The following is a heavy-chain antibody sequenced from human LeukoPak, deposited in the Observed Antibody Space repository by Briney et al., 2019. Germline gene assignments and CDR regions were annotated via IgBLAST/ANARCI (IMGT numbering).Heavy chain of an antibody. CDR1: GFSIGTGYY. D-gene: IGHD3-22*01. CDR2: FFQLGGT. Sequence: SETLSLTCSVSGFSIGTGYYWAWIRQPPGKGLEWIGSFFQLGGTYYNPSLKNRVTISVDTSKNEFSLTLPSVTAADTAVYYCARSSESYDSSGYYSYYFDYWGQGTLVTVSS. CDR3: ARSSESYDSSGYYSYYFDY. V-gene: IGHV4-38-2*02. J-gene: IGHJ4*02.